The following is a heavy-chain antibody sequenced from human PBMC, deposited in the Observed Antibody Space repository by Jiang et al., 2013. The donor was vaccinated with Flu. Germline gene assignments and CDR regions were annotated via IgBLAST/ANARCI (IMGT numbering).Heavy chain of an antibody. CDR2: ISGSGEST. V-gene: IGHV3-23*01. Sequence: QLLESGGGLVQPGGSLRLSCAASGLTFSDYAMSWVRQAPGKGLEWVSTISGSGESTYYADSVKGRFTISRDNSKNTLSLQMNSLRAEDTAVYSCAKHVRPQQLSLDCFDIWGQGTLVTASS. J-gene: IGHJ3*02. CDR1: GLTFSDYA. CDR3: AKHVRPQQLSLDCFDI. D-gene: IGHD6-13*01.